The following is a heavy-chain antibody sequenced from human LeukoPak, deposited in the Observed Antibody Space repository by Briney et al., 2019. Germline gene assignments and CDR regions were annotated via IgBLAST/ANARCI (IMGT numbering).Heavy chain of an antibody. J-gene: IGHJ5*02. CDR2: IYYSGST. V-gene: IGHV4-59*01. D-gene: IGHD3-10*01. Sequence: SETLSLTCTVSGGSISSYYWSWIRQPPGKGLEWFGYIYYSGSTNYNPSLKSRVTISVDTSKNQFSLKLSSVTAADTAVYYCARDNSHYYGSGSSNWFDPWGQGTLVTVSS. CDR1: GGSISSYY. CDR3: ARDNSHYYGSGSSNWFDP.